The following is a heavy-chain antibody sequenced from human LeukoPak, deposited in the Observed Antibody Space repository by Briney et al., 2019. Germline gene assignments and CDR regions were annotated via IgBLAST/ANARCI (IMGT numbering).Heavy chain of an antibody. CDR1: GFTFSSYS. CDR3: ARDGYCSDGSCYSRFDY. CDR2: IWYDGSNK. Sequence: GGSLRLSCAASGFTFSSYSMNWVRQAPGKGLEWVAVIWYDGSNKYYADSVKGRFTISRDNSKNTLYMQMNSLRPEDTAVYYCARDGYCSDGSCYSRFDYWGQGTLVTVSS. J-gene: IGHJ4*02. V-gene: IGHV3-33*08. D-gene: IGHD2-15*01.